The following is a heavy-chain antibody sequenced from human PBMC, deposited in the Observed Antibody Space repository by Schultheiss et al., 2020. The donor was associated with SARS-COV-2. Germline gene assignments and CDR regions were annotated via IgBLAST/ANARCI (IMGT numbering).Heavy chain of an antibody. J-gene: IGHJ6*02. Sequence: SQTLSLTCTVSGGSISSYYWSWIRQPPGKGLEWIGYIYHSGSTYYNPSLRSRVTISVDRSKNQFSLKLSSVTAADTAVYYCARERAGAITIFGVVTRYGMDVWGQGTTVTVSS. V-gene: IGHV4-59*12. D-gene: IGHD3-3*01. CDR3: ARERAGAITIFGVVTRYGMDV. CDR1: GGSISSYY. CDR2: IYHSGST.